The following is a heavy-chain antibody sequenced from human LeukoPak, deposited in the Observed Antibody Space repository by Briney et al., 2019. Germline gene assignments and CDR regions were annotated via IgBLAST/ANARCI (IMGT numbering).Heavy chain of an antibody. CDR2: INHSGST. D-gene: IGHD3-9*01. Sequence: KSSETLSLTCTVSGGSISSNTYYWGWIRQPPGKGLEWIGEINHSGSTNYNPSLKSRVTISVDTSKNQFSLKLSSVTAADTAVYYCARGGGPYYDILTGYYAPFDYWGQGTLVTVSS. J-gene: IGHJ4*02. CDR3: ARGGGPYYDILTGYYAPFDY. CDR1: GGSISSNTYY. V-gene: IGHV4-39*07.